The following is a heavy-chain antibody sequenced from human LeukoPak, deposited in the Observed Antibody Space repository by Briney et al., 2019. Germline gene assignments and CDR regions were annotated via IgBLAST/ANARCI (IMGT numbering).Heavy chain of an antibody. CDR2: IIPIFGTA. V-gene: IGHV1-69*05. D-gene: IGHD4-11*01. CDR1: GGTFSSYA. CDR3: ARAQAEYSNYGGYYYYMDV. J-gene: IGHJ6*03. Sequence: ASVKVSCKASGGTFSSYAISWVRQAPGQGLEWMGGIIPIFGTANYAQKFQGRVTITTDESTSTAYMELSSLKSEDTAVYYCARAQAEYSNYGGYYYYMDVWGKGTTVTVSS.